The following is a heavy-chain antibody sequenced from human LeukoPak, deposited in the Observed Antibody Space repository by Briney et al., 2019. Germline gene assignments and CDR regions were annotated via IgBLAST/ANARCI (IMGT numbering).Heavy chain of an antibody. V-gene: IGHV3-74*01. CDR3: ADPFADASDL. CDR2: INPDGSTT. CDR1: GFTFSNFW. J-gene: IGHJ3*01. D-gene: IGHD3-3*01. Sequence: GGSLRLSCAASGFTFSNFWMHWVRQAPGKGLVWVSHINPDGSTTTYADSVKGRFTISRDNAKNTLYLQMNSLRAEDTAVYYCADPFADASDLRGQGTMVTVSS.